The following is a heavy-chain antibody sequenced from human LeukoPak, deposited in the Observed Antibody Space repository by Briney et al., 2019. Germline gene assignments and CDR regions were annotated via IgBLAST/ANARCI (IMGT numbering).Heavy chain of an antibody. J-gene: IGHJ5*02. V-gene: IGHV4-38-2*01. CDR1: GDSITNDYC. CDR2: VYRSGDT. Sequence: SETLSLTCAVFGDSITNDYCWAWIRQPPGKGLEWIGSVYRSGDTNYNPSLKSRVTMTMDTSKNHFSLKVTSVTAADTAIYYCARHPYGLVREAYFDPWGQGTLVTVSS. D-gene: IGHD6-19*01. CDR3: ARHPYGLVREAYFDP.